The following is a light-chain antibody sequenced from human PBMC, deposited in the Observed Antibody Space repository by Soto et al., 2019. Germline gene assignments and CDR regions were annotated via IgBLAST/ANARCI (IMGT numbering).Light chain of an antibody. J-gene: IGKJ4*01. CDR1: QSVSSY. CDR3: QQRSNWPGLT. CDR2: DAS. V-gene: IGKV3-11*01. Sequence: EIVLTQSPATLSLSPGERATLSCRASQSVSSYLAWYQQKPGQAPRLLIYDASNRATRIPARFSGSGSGTDFTLTISSLEPEDFAVYYCQQRSNWPGLTFGGGTKVEIK.